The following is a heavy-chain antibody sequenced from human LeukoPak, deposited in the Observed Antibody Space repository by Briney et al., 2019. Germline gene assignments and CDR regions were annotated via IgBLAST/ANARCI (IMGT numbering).Heavy chain of an antibody. CDR1: GYTFTGYY. Sequence: ASVKVSCKASGYTFTGYYMHWVRQAPGQGLEWMGWINPNSGGTNYAQKFQGRVTMTRDTSISTAYMELSRLRSDDTAAYYCARVLYYYDSSGYLLDYWGQGTLVTVSS. CDR2: INPNSGGT. D-gene: IGHD3-22*01. V-gene: IGHV1-2*02. CDR3: ARVLYYYDSSGYLLDY. J-gene: IGHJ4*01.